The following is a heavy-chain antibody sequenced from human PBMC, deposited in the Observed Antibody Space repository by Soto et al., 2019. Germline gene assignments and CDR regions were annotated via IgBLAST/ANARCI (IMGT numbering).Heavy chain of an antibody. CDR1: GCNFSDYY. D-gene: IGHD1-1*01. CDR2: SSNSGTFA. CDR3: ARSGDNFNVLDY. J-gene: IGHJ4*02. Sequence: GGFLNLSCSASGCNFSDYYMSWVRQAPGRGLEWISYSSNSGTFARYATSVKGRFSISRDNANNSLYLEMNSLRVEDTAVYYCARSGDNFNVLDYWGQGTPVTVS. V-gene: IGHV3-11*06.